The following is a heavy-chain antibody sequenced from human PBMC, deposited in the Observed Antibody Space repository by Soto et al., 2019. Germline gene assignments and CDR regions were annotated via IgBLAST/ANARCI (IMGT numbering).Heavy chain of an antibody. CDR2: ISGSGGST. Sequence: GGSLRLSCAASGFTFSSYAMSWVRQAPGKGLEWVSAISGSGGSTYYADSVKGRFTISRDNSKNTLYLQMNSLRAEDTAVYYCAKVITIFGVVINDYGMDVWGQGTTVTVSS. J-gene: IGHJ6*02. V-gene: IGHV3-23*01. D-gene: IGHD3-3*01. CDR3: AKVITIFGVVINDYGMDV. CDR1: GFTFSSYA.